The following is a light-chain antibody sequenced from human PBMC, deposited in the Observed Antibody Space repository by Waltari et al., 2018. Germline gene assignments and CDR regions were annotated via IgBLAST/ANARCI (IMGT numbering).Light chain of an antibody. J-gene: IGKJ2*01. CDR1: QSVSSN. V-gene: IGKV3-15*01. Sequence: ERVMTQSPATLSVSPGERATPSCRASQSVSSNLAWYKHKPGQAPRLLIYGASTMATCIPARFSGSGSGTEFTLTISSLQSEDFAVYYCQQYNNWYTFGQGTKLEIK. CDR2: GAS. CDR3: QQYNNWYT.